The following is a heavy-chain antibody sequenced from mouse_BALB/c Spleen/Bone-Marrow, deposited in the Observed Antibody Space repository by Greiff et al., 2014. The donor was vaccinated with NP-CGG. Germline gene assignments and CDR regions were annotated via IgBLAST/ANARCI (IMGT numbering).Heavy chain of an antibody. CDR1: GFAFSSYD. Sequence: EVQLQESGGGLVKPGGSLKLSCAASGFAFSSYDMSWVRQTPEKRLEWVAYISSGGGSTYYPDTVKGRFTISRDNAKNTLYLQMSSLKSEDTAIYYCARQGAYYGNYKYFDVWGAGTTVTVSS. CDR2: ISSGGGST. D-gene: IGHD2-10*01. J-gene: IGHJ1*01. CDR3: ARQGAYYGNYKYFDV. V-gene: IGHV5-12-1*01.